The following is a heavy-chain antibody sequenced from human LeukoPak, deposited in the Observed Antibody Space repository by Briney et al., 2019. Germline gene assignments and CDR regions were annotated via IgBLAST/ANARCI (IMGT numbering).Heavy chain of an antibody. V-gene: IGHV3-66*01. Sequence: GGSLRLSCAASGFTVSSNYMSWVRQAPGKGLEWVSVIYSGGNTYYADSVKGRFTISRDNSKNTLYLQMNSLRDEDTAIYYCARGARYNWNNDDLWFWGQGTLVTVSS. CDR1: GFTVSSNY. J-gene: IGHJ4*02. CDR2: IYSGGNT. CDR3: ARGARYNWNNDDLWF. D-gene: IGHD1/OR15-1a*01.